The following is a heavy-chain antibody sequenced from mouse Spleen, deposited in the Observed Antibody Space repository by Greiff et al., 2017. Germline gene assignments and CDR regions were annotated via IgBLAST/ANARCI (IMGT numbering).Heavy chain of an antibody. CDR1: GFTFSDYG. V-gene: IGHV5-15*01. CDR2: ISNLAYSI. J-gene: IGHJ2*01. Sequence: EVKLVESGGGLVKPGGSLKLSCAASGFTFSDYGMAWVRQAPGKGPEWVAFISNLAYSIYYADTVTGRFTISRENAKNTLYLEMSSLRSEDTAMYYCARLGPFFDYWGQGTTLTVSS. CDR3: ARLGPFFDY.